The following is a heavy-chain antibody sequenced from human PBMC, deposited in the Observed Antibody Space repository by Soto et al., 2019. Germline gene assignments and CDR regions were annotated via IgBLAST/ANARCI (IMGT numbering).Heavy chain of an antibody. Sequence: QVQLVESGGGVVQPGRSLRLSCAASGFTFSSYAMHWVRQAPGKGLKRVAVMSYDGTNKYYSDSVKGRFTISRDNSKNTLYLQRNSLRAEDTAVYYCARDRTLFGTGSTYYFDYWGQGTLVAVSS. V-gene: IGHV3-30-3*01. CDR2: MSYDGTNK. J-gene: IGHJ4*02. D-gene: IGHD1-1*01. CDR1: GFTFSSYA. CDR3: ARDRTLFGTGSTYYFDY.